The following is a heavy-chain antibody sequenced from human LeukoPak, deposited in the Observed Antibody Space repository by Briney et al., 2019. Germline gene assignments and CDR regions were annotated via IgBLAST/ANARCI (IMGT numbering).Heavy chain of an antibody. Sequence: GGSLRLSCAASGFTVSYNSMNWVRQAPGKGLEWVSVIYSGGSTYYADSVKGRFTISRDSSKNTLHLQMNSLRAEDTAVYYCARGYDILTGYPYYFDFWGQGTLVTVSS. V-gene: IGHV3-66*01. J-gene: IGHJ4*02. CDR3: ARGYDILTGYPYYFDF. CDR2: IYSGGST. CDR1: GFTVSYNS. D-gene: IGHD3-9*01.